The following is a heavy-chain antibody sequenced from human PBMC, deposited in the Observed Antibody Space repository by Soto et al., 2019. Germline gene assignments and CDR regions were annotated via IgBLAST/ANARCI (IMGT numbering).Heavy chain of an antibody. J-gene: IGHJ4*02. CDR3: ARAPDYYDSSGHEFDY. Sequence: KTSETLSLTCAVSGGSISSGGYSWSWIRQPPGKGLEWIGYIYHSGSTYYNPSLKSRVTISVDRSKNQFSLKLSSVTAADTAVYYCARAPDYYDSSGHEFDYWGQGTLVTVSS. D-gene: IGHD3-22*01. CDR1: GGSISSGGYS. CDR2: IYHSGST. V-gene: IGHV4-30-2*01.